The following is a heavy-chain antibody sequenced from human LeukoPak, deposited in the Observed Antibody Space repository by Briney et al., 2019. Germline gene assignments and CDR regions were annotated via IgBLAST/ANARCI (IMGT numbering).Heavy chain of an antibody. J-gene: IGHJ4*02. Sequence: PSETLSLTCTVSGGSISGSSYYWGWIRQPPGKGLEWIGSIYYSGSTYYNPSLKSRVTISVDTSKNQFSLKLSSVTAADTAVYYCARGPTYYYDSSGYYEPNYFDYWGQGTLVTVSS. V-gene: IGHV4-39*07. CDR1: GGSISGSSYY. CDR3: ARGPTYYYDSSGYYEPNYFDY. D-gene: IGHD3-22*01. CDR2: IYYSGST.